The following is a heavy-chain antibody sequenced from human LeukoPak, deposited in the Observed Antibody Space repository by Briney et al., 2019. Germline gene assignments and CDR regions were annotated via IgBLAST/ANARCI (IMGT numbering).Heavy chain of an antibody. CDR3: AKHREYSSSSPFAY. J-gene: IGHJ4*02. V-gene: IGHV4-59*08. CDR2: FYYTGST. Sequence: SETLSLTCTVSGGSITSHYWSWIRQPPGKGLEGIGYFYYTGSTNYNTSLKSRVTMFVDMSKNQFSLRLSPVTAADTAVYYCAKHREYSSSSPFAYWGQGTLVTVSS. D-gene: IGHD6-6*01. CDR1: GGSITSHY.